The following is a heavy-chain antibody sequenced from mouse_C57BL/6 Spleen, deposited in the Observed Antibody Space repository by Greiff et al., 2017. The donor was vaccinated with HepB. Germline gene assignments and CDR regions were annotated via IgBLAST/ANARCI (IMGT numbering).Heavy chain of an antibody. CDR2: IDPSDSYT. D-gene: IGHD2-4*01. J-gene: IGHJ3*01. Sequence: VQLQQSGAELVKPGASVKLSCKASGYTFTSYWMQWVKQRPGQGLEWIGEIDPSDSYTNYNQKFKGKATLTVDTSSSTAYMQLSSLTSEDSAVYYCARSDDDVLSYWGQGTLVTVSA. CDR1: GYTFTSYW. CDR3: ARSDDDVLSY. V-gene: IGHV1-50*01.